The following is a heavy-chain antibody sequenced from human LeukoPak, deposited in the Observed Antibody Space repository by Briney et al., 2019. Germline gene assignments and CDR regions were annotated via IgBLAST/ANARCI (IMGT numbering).Heavy chain of an antibody. Sequence: ASVKVSCKASGYTCTSYGLTWVRQAPGQGLEWIGWISAYNGDTNYAQKLQGRVTMTTDTSTSTAYMELRSLRSDDTAVYYCARDCDRSGYYCYWGQGTLVTISS. J-gene: IGHJ4*02. CDR1: GYTCTSYG. D-gene: IGHD3-22*01. CDR2: ISAYNGDT. CDR3: ARDCDRSGYYCY. V-gene: IGHV1-18*01.